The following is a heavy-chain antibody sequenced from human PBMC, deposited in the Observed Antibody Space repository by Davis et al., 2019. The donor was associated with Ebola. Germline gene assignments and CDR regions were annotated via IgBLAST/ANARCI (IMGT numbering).Heavy chain of an antibody. J-gene: IGHJ6*02. Sequence: AASVKVSCKASGGTFSSYAISWVRQAPGQGLEWMGIINPSGGSTSYAQKFQGRVTMTRDTSTSTVYMELSSLRSEDTAVYYCARELVPAAIPPYYYYGMDVWGQGTTVTVSS. V-gene: IGHV1-46*01. CDR2: INPSGGST. D-gene: IGHD2-2*02. CDR3: ARELVPAAIPPYYYYGMDV. CDR1: GGTFSSYA.